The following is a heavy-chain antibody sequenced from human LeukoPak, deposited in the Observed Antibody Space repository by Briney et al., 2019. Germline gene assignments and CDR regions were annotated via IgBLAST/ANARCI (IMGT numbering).Heavy chain of an antibody. CDR3: ARMPSGLQSRGLDV. CDR1: GFIVSDDY. V-gene: IGHV3-66*01. CDR2: LYSGGST. J-gene: IGHJ6*02. Sequence: GGSLRLSCAASGFIVSDDYMTWVRQAPGKGLEWVSVLYSGGSTYYSASVKGRFTISRDNSNNTVYLQMNTLRADDTALYFCARMPSGLQSRGLDVWGPGTTVTVSS. D-gene: IGHD2-2*01.